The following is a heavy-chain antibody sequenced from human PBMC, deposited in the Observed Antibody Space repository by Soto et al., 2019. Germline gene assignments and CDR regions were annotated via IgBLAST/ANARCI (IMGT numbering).Heavy chain of an antibody. CDR1: GYTFTTYW. CDR2: IYPSDSDT. D-gene: IGHD3-16*01. Sequence: GQSLKISCKTSGYTFTTYWVGWVRQRPGEGLEWMGTIYPSDSDTRYSPSFQGHVMFSVDKSLETAYLEWSSLKTSDTAVYFCARRAGVMVPFDYWGQRTQVTVSS. V-gene: IGHV5-51*01. CDR3: ARRAGVMVPFDY. J-gene: IGHJ4*02.